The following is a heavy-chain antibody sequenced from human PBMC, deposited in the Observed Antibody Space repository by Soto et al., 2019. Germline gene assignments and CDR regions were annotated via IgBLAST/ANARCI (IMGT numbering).Heavy chain of an antibody. CDR1: GFTFSSYA. Sequence: GGSLRLSCAASGFTFSSYAMSWVRQAPGKGLEWVSAISGSGGSTYYADSVKGRFTISRVNSKNTLYLQMNSLRAEDTAVYYCAKDARLSADSINWFDPWGQGTLVTVSS. CDR2: ISGSGGST. CDR3: AKDARLSADSINWFDP. J-gene: IGHJ5*02. V-gene: IGHV3-23*01. D-gene: IGHD2-15*01.